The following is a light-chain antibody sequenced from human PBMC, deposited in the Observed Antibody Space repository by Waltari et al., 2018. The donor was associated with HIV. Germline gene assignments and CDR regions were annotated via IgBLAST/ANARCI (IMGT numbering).Light chain of an antibody. V-gene: IGLV1-44*01. CDR1: SSNIGRNT. J-gene: IGLJ2*01. CDR3: AAWDDSLNGVI. Sequence: QSVLTQPPSASGTPGPRVTISCSGSSSNIGRNTVNWYQQPPGSAPKLLIDSNSQRPSGVPDRFSGSKSGTSASLAISGLQSEDEADYYCAAWDDSLNGVIFGGGTKLSVL. CDR2: SNS.